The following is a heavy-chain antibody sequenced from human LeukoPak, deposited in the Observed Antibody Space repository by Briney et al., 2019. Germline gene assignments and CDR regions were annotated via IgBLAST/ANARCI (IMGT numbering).Heavy chain of an antibody. CDR2: IYTSGST. CDR3: ARLRSIAARFYYMDV. Sequence: PSETLSLTCTVSGGSISSYYWSWIRQPPGKGLEWIGYIYTSGSTNYNPPLKSRVTIPVDTSKNQFSLKLSSVTAADTAVYYCARLRSIAARFYYMDVWGKGTTVTVSS. D-gene: IGHD6-6*01. V-gene: IGHV4-4*09. J-gene: IGHJ6*03. CDR1: GGSISSYY.